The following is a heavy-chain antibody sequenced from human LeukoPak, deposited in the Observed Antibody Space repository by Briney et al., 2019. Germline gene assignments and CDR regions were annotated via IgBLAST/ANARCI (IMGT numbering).Heavy chain of an antibody. J-gene: IGHJ6*02. CDR1: GGSISSYY. CDR3: ARELVWFGAVYGMDV. CDR2: IYTSGST. V-gene: IGHV4-4*07. Sequence: SEFLSLTCTVSGGSISSYYWSWIRQPAGKGLEWIGRIYTSGSTNYNPSLKSRVTMSVDTSKNQFSLKLSSVTAADTAVYYCARELVWFGAVYGMDVWGQGTTGTVSS. D-gene: IGHD3-10*01.